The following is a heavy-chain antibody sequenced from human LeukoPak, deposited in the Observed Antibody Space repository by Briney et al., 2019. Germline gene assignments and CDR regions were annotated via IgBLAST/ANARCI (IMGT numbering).Heavy chain of an antibody. V-gene: IGHV3-9*01. D-gene: IGHD3-9*01. CDR3: ARGFPPPYYDILTGYSLADY. CDR1: GFTFDDYA. J-gene: IGHJ4*02. Sequence: GGSLRLSCAASGFTFDDYAMHWVRQAPGKGLEWVSGISWNSGSIGYADSVKGRFTISRDNAKNSLYLQMNSLRDEDTAVYYCARGFPPPYYDILTGYSLADYWGQGTLVTVSS. CDR2: ISWNSGSI.